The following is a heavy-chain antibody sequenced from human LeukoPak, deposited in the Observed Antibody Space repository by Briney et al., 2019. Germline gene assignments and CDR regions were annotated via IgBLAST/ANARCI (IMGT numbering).Heavy chain of an antibody. Sequence: GASVKVSCKASGYTFTSYDINWVRQATGQGLEWMGWMNPNSGNTGYAQKFQGRVTMTRNTSISTAYMELSSLRSEDTAVYYCARDRVVPAAYLFDYWGQGTLVTVSS. CDR1: GYTFTSYD. CDR2: MNPNSGNT. J-gene: IGHJ4*02. V-gene: IGHV1-8*01. D-gene: IGHD2-2*01. CDR3: ARDRVVPAAYLFDY.